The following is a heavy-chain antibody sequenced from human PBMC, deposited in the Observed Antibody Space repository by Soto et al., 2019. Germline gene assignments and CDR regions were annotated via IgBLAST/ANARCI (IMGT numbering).Heavy chain of an antibody. Sequence: ASVKVSCEASGYTFTTYDFNWVRQAPGQGLEWMGWLNPKSGMTGSAQKFQGRVTMTRDSSISTVYMELSSLRSEDTAVYYCARVGVVVGASLDYWGQGTLVTVS. CDR1: GYTFTTYD. D-gene: IGHD1-26*01. CDR3: ARVGVVVGASLDY. V-gene: IGHV1-8*01. CDR2: LNPKSGMT. J-gene: IGHJ4*02.